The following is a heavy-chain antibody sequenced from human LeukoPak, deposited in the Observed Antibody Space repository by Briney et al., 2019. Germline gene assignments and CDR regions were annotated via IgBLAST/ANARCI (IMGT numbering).Heavy chain of an antibody. J-gene: IGHJ6*03. CDR1: GGSISSSSYY. V-gene: IGHV4-39*01. D-gene: IGHD3-22*01. CDR2: IYYSGST. CDR3: ARHTDSSGYYSSPPRVYYYYYYMDV. Sequence: SETLSLTCTVSGGSISSSSYYWGWIRQPPGKGLEWIGSIYYSGSTYYNPSLKSRVTISVGTSKNQFSLKLSSVTAADTAVYYCARHTDSSGYYSSPPRVYYYYYYMDVWGKGTTVTVSS.